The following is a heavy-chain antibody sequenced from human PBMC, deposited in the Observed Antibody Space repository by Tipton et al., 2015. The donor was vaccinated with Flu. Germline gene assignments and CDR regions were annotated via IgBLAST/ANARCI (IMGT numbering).Heavy chain of an antibody. J-gene: IGHJ6*02. V-gene: IGHV3-53*01. CDR3: ARVTYYYDSSGYYYGMDV. D-gene: IGHD3-22*01. CDR2: IYSGGST. Sequence: SLRLSCAASGFTVSSNYMSWVRQAPGKGLEWVSVIYSGGSTYYADSVKGRFTISRDNSKNTLYLQINSLRAEDTAVYYCARVTYYYDSSGYYYGMDVWGQGTTATVSS. CDR1: GFTVSSNY.